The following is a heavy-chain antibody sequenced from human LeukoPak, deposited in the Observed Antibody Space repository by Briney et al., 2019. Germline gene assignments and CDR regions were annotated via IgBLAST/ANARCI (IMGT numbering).Heavy chain of an antibody. CDR2: IYSGGNT. V-gene: IGHV3-53*01. Sequence: PGGSLRLSCAASGFTVSSNHMGWVRQAPGKGLEWXSVIYSGGNTYYADSVKGRFTISRDNSKNSLYLQMNSLRAEDTALFYCARVGTAVTTYGVDVWGQGTTVTVSS. J-gene: IGHJ6*02. CDR1: GFTVSSNH. D-gene: IGHD4-17*01. CDR3: ARVGTAVTTYGVDV.